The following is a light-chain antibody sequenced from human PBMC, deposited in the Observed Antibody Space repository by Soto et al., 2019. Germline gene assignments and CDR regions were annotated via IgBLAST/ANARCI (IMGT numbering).Light chain of an antibody. CDR2: GAS. CDR3: QHCNNWPRT. CDR1: QSVSSN. J-gene: IGKJ1*01. Sequence: EIVMTQSPATLSVSPGERATLSCRASQSVSSNLAWYQQKPGQAPRLLIYGASTRATGIPARFSGSGSGTAFTLTISSLQSEDFAVYYCQHCNNWPRTFGQGTKVEIK. V-gene: IGKV3-15*01.